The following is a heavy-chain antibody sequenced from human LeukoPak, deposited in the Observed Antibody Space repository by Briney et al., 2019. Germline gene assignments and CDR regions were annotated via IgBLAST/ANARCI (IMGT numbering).Heavy chain of an antibody. Sequence: GGSLRLSCAASGFTFSSYWMSLVRQAPGKGLEWVANIKQDGSEKYYVDSVKGRFTISRDNAKNSLYLQMNSLRAEDTAVYYCARDRGGIDSSGFDYWGQGTLVTVSS. J-gene: IGHJ4*02. D-gene: IGHD3-22*01. V-gene: IGHV3-7*03. CDR3: ARDRGGIDSSGFDY. CDR1: GFTFSSYW. CDR2: IKQDGSEK.